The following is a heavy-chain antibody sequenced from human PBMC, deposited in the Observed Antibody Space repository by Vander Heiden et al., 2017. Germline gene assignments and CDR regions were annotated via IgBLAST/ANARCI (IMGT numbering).Heavy chain of an antibody. V-gene: IGHV4-4*02. D-gene: IGHD6-13*01. J-gene: IGHJ6*02. CDR2: IYHSGST. Sequence: QVQLQESGPGLVKPSGTLSLTCAVSGGSISSSNWWSWVRQPPGKGLEWIGEIYHSGSTNYKKSLKRLVTISVDKSKNQFSRKLSSVTAAETAVYDCAYAGGISSAGTDYYGMDVWGQGTTVTVSS. CDR3: AYAGGISSAGTDYYGMDV. CDR1: GGSISSSNW.